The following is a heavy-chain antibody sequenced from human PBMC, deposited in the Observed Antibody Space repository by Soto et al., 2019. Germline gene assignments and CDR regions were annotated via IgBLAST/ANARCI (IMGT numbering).Heavy chain of an antibody. D-gene: IGHD6-25*01. V-gene: IGHV1-46*01. Sequence: ASVKVSCKASGYTFTSYYMHWVRQAPGQGLERMGIIDPSGGSTSYAQKFQGRVTMTRDKSTSTVYMELSSLRSEDTAVYYCARDYTAAGTRVFDYWGQGTLVTVSS. J-gene: IGHJ4*02. CDR1: GYTFTSYY. CDR2: IDPSGGST. CDR3: ARDYTAAGTRVFDY.